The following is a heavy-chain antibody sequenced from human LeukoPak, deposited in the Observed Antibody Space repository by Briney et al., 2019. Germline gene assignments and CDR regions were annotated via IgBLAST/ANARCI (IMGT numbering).Heavy chain of an antibody. CDR2: IYSGGST. CDR3: ARDPGGNWGY. J-gene: IGHJ4*02. D-gene: IGHD7-27*01. V-gene: IGHV3-66*01. Sequence: GGSLRLSCAASGFSVSSNYMSWVRHPPGKGLEWDSVIYSGGSTYYADSVKGRFTISRDNSKNTLYLQMNSLRAEDRAVYYCARDPGGNWGYWGQGTLVTVSS. CDR1: GFSVSSNY.